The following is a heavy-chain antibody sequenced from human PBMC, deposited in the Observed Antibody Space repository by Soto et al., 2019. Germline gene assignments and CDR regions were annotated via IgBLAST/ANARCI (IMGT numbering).Heavy chain of an antibody. D-gene: IGHD3-10*01. J-gene: IGHJ5*02. CDR3: AVRGEGSRHHFDP. V-gene: IGHV5-51*01. CDR2: IYPCDSDT. CDR1: GYSFTIYC. Sequence: GESLKISCNGSGYSFTIYCIGLVLQMPGKGLEWMGIIYPCDSDTRYSPSFQGQVTISADKSISTAYLQWSSLKASDTAMYYCAVRGEGSRHHFDPWGQGTLVTVSS.